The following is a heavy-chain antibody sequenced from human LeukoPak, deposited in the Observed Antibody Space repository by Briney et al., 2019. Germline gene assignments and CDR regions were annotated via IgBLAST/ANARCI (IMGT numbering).Heavy chain of an antibody. CDR2: ISWNSGSI. D-gene: IGHD2-15*01. Sequence: GGSLRLSCAASGFTFDDYAMPWVRQAPGKGLEWVSGISWNSGSIGYADSVKGRFTISRDNAKNSLYLQMDSLRAEDTAVYYCARDSCSGGSCYPNWFDPWGQGALVTVSS. V-gene: IGHV3-9*01. J-gene: IGHJ5*02. CDR1: GFTFDDYA. CDR3: ARDSCSGGSCYPNWFDP.